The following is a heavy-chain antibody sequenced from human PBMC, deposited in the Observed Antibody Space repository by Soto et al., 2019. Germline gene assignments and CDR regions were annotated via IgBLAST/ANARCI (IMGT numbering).Heavy chain of an antibody. J-gene: IGHJ6*02. Sequence: EVQLLESGGDLVQPGGSLRLSCAASGLNFNDYAMPWFRRAPGKGLEGVSSVSTRGDITYYSDSVKGGFTISRDNSKNTLFLHMNSLRAEDTALYYCARGDRGGSGSPASYYYSGLDVWGQGTTVTVSS. D-gene: IGHD3-10*01. CDR3: ARGDRGGSGSPASYYYSGLDV. V-gene: IGHV3-23*01. CDR1: GLNFNDYA. CDR2: VSTRGDIT.